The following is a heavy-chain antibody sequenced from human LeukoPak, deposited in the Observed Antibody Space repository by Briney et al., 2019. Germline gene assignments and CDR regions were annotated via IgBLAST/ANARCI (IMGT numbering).Heavy chain of an antibody. J-gene: IGHJ6*03. CDR3: ARDFIPGYDFWSGYYRDYYMDV. D-gene: IGHD3/OR15-3a*01. V-gene: IGHV4-39*06. CDR2: IYYSGST. Sequence: SETLSLTCTVSGGSISSSSYYWGWIRQPPGKGLEWIGSIYYSGSTYYNPSLKSRVTISVDTSKNQFPLKLSSVTAADTAVYYCARDFIPGYDFWSGYYRDYYMDVWGKGTTVTVSS. CDR1: GGSISSSSYY.